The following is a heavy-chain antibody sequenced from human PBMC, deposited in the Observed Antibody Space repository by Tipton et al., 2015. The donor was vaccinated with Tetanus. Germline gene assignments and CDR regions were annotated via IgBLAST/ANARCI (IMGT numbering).Heavy chain of an antibody. CDR2: ISSTSSYI. J-gene: IGHJ6*02. CDR1: GFIFSSYS. Sequence: SLRLSCEVSGFIFSSYSMNWVRQAPGKGPEWVSSISSTSSYIYYADSLKGRFTISRDNSKNMLFLQMNSMRAEDTAVYYCTSSLNTWYYYGVDVWGQGTTVTVSS. D-gene: IGHD3-16*01. V-gene: IGHV3-21*04. CDR3: TSSLNTWYYYGVDV.